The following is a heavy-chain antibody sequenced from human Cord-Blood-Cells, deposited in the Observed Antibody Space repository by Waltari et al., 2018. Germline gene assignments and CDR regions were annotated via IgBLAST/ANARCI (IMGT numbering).Heavy chain of an antibody. CDR2: IYYSGST. V-gene: IGHV4-59*01. D-gene: IGHD2-21*02. CDR1: GGSISSYY. CDR3: ASGVVTGGGWFDY. Sequence: QVQLQESGPGLVKPSETPSLTCTVSGGSISSYYWSWIRQPPGKGLGWIGYIYYSGSTNYNPSLKSRVTISVDTSKNQFSLKLSSVTAADTAVYYCASGVVTGGGWFDYWGQGTLVTVSS. J-gene: IGHJ4*02.